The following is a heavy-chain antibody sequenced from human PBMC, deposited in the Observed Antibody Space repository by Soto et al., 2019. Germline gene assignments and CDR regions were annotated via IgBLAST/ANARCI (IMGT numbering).Heavy chain of an antibody. J-gene: IGHJ4*02. V-gene: IGHV4-39*01. CDR2: IYYSGST. CDR1: GGSISSSNW. CDR3: ARRKLWEEYYFDY. Sequence: SETLSLTCAVSGGSISSSNWWSWVRQPPGKGLEWIGSIYYSGSTYYNPSLKSRVTISVDTSKNQFSLKLSSVTAADTAVYYCARRKLWEEYYFDYWGQGTLVTVSS. D-gene: IGHD1-26*01.